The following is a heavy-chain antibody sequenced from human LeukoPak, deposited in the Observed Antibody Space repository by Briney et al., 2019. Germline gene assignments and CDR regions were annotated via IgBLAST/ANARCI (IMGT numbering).Heavy chain of an antibody. Sequence: PSQTLSLTCTVSGGSISSGGYYWSWIRQPPGKGLEWIGYIYYSGSTNYNPSLKSRVTISVDTSKNQFSLKLSSVTAADTAVYYCARQRSVAFDIWGQGTMVTVSS. J-gene: IGHJ3*02. D-gene: IGHD1-1*01. CDR2: IYYSGST. CDR3: ARQRSVAFDI. CDR1: GGSISSGGYY. V-gene: IGHV4-61*08.